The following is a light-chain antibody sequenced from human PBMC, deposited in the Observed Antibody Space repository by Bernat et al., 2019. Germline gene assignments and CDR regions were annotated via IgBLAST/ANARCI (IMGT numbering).Light chain of an antibody. CDR3: GTWDTTLSAGV. CDR2: DNY. J-gene: IGLJ2*01. V-gene: IGLV1-51*01. Sequence: QSVLTQPPSVSAAPGQKVTISCSGSNSNIGNHYVSWYQQLPGTAPKLLIYDNYKLPSGIPDRFSGSKSGTSATLDITGLQTGDEADYYCGTWDTTLSAGVFGGGTKLTVL. CDR1: NSNIGNHY.